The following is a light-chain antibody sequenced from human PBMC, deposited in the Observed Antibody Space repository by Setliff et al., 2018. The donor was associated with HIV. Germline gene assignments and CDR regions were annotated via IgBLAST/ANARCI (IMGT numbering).Light chain of an antibody. J-gene: IGLJ2*01. CDR3: STRDDGLSAIV. V-gene: IGLV1-51*01. Sequence: QSALTQPPSVSAAPGQKVSISCSGGTSNIGNNFVSWYQHVPGAAPKLLIYDNNKRPSGIPDRISGSKSGTSATLDISGLQTGDEAEYYCSTRDDGLSAIVFGGGTK. CDR2: DNN. CDR1: TSNIGNNF.